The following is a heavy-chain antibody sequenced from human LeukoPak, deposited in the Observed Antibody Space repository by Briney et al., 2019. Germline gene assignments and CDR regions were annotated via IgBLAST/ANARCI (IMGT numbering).Heavy chain of an antibody. CDR2: IYTSGST. J-gene: IGHJ4*02. CDR1: GGSISSGSYY. V-gene: IGHV4-61*02. CDR3: ARVSMENYFDY. D-gene: IGHD2-8*01. Sequence: PSQTLSLTCTVSGGSISSGSYYWSWIRQPAGKGLEWIGRIYTSGSTNYNPSLKSRVTISVDTSKNQFSLKLSSVTAADTAVYYCARVSMENYFDYWGQGTLVTVSS.